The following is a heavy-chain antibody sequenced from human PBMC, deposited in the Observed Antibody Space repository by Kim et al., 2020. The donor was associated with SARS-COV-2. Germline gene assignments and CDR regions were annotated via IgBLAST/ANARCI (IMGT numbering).Heavy chain of an antibody. CDR2: ISWNSGSI. Sequence: GGSLRLSCAASGFTFGDYAMHWVRQAPGKGLEWVSGISWNSGSIGYADSVKGRFTISRDNAKNSLYLQMNSLRAEDTALYYCAKVLDGDYDAGTDYWGQGTLVTVSS. J-gene: IGHJ4*02. D-gene: IGHD4-17*01. CDR1: GFTFGDYA. CDR3: AKVLDGDYDAGTDY. V-gene: IGHV3-9*01.